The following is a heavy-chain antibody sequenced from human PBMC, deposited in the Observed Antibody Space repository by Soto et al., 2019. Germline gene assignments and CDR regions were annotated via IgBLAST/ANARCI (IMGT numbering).Heavy chain of an antibody. CDR1: GGSFSGYY. J-gene: IGHJ5*02. CDR2: INHSGST. V-gene: IGHV4-34*01. CDR3: AVTLRGSYNWFDP. D-gene: IGHD3-22*01. Sequence: PSETLSLTCAVYGGSFSGYYWSWIRQPPGKGLEWIGEINHSGSTNYNPSLKGRVTISVDTSKNQFSLKLSSVTAADTAVYYCAVTLRGSYNWFDPWGQGTLVTVSS.